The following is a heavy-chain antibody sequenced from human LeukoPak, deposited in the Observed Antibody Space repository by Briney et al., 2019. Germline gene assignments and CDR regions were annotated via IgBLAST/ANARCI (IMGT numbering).Heavy chain of an antibody. CDR3: ARALTTTMAPG. CDR2: ISSSGSTI. CDR1: GFTFSSYE. V-gene: IGHV3-48*03. J-gene: IGHJ4*02. D-gene: IGHD5-18*01. Sequence: GWSLRLSCAASGFTFSSYEMNWVRQAPGKGLEWVSYISSSGSTIYYADSVKGRFTISRDNAKNSLYLQMNSLRADDTAVYYCARALTTTMAPGGGQGTLVTVSS.